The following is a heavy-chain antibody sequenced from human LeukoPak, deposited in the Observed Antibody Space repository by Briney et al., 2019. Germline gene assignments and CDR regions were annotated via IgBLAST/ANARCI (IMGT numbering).Heavy chain of an antibody. CDR3: ARLGIVERDAFDI. V-gene: IGHV3-74*01. J-gene: IGHJ3*02. Sequence: GGSLRLSCAASGFTFSSYWMHWVRQAPGKGLVWVSRINSDGSSTSYADSVKGRFTISRDNSKNTLYLQMGSLRAEDMAVYYCARLGIVERDAFDIWGQGTMVTVSS. CDR1: GFTFSSYW. CDR2: INSDGSST. D-gene: IGHD2/OR15-2a*01.